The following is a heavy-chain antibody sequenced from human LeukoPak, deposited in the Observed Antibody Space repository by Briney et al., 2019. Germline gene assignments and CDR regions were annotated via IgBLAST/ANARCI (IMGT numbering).Heavy chain of an antibody. CDR3: ARDLGTYYYDSSGSDAFDI. D-gene: IGHD3-22*01. CDR1: GRSISSGGYY. V-gene: IGHV4-31*03. J-gene: IGHJ3*02. CDR2: IYYSGST. Sequence: SETLSLTCTVSGRSISSGGYYWSWIRQHPGKGLEWIGYIYYSGSTYYNPSLKSRVTISVDTSKNQFSLKLSSVTAADTAVYYCARDLGTYYYDSSGSDAFDIWGQGTMVTVSS.